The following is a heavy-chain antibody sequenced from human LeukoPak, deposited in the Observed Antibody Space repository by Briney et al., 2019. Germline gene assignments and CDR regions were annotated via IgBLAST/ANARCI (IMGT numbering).Heavy chain of an antibody. CDR2: INPNSGAT. Sequence: ASVKVSCKASGYTFTGYYIHWVRQAPGQGLEWMGWINPNSGATNYAQKFQGRVTMTRDTSISTAYMELSRLTSDDTAVYYCAREDFYYYYMDAWGKGTTVTVSS. CDR3: AREDFYYYYMDA. CDR1: GYTFTGYY. J-gene: IGHJ6*03. V-gene: IGHV1-2*02.